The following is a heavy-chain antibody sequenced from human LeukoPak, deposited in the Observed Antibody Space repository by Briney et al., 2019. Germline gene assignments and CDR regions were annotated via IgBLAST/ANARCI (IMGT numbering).Heavy chain of an antibody. J-gene: IGHJ3*02. CDR3: ARGADYYDSSGYYLPLDAFDI. CDR1: GFTFSSYN. D-gene: IGHD3-22*01. CDR2: MSSSSSTI. V-gene: IGHV3-48*04. Sequence: GGSLRLSCAASGFTFSSYNMNWARQAPGKGLEWVSYMSSSSSTIYYADSVKGRFTISRDNAKNSLYLQMNSLRAEDTAVYYCARGADYYDSSGYYLPLDAFDIWGQGTMVTVSS.